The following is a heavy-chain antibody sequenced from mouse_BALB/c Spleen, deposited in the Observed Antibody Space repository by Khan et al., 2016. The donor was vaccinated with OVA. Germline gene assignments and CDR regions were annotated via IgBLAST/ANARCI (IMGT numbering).Heavy chain of an antibody. J-gene: IGHJ4*01. D-gene: IGHD4-1*01. Sequence: EVQLQESGPGLVKPSQSLSLTCTVTGYSITRDYAWNWIRQFPGNKLEWMGCISNSGSASYNPSPKSRISITRDTSKNQFFLQLNSVTTEDTATYYCASELGRYYAMDYWGQGTSVTVAS. CDR3: ASELGRYYAMDY. CDR2: ISNSGSA. CDR1: GYSITRDYA. V-gene: IGHV3-2*02.